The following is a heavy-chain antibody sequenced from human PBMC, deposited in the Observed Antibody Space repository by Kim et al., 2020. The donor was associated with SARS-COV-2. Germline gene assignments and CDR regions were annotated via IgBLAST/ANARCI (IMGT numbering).Heavy chain of an antibody. J-gene: IGHJ4*02. CDR3: ARILWNLEALDY. V-gene: IGHV2-26*01. Sequence: SYSTALKSRLTISKDTSKSQVVLTMTNMDPVDTATYYCARILWNLEALDYWGQGTLVTVSS. D-gene: IGHD1-1*01.